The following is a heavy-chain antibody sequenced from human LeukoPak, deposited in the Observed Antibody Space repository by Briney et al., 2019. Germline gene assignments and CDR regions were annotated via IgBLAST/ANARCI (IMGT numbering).Heavy chain of an antibody. CDR1: GFTFSSYW. CDR3: VRVDTSGHYYELSFDY. CDR2: TKKDGSEK. Sequence: GGSLRLSCAASGFTFSSYWMSWVRQAPGKGLEWVANTKKDGSEKEYVDSVKGRFTISRDNAKNSLYLQMNSLRVEDTAVYYCVRVDTSGHYYELSFDYWGQGTLVPVSS. D-gene: IGHD3-22*01. V-gene: IGHV3-7*01. J-gene: IGHJ4*02.